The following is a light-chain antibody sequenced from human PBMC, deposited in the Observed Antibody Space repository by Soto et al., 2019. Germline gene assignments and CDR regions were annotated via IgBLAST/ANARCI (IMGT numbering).Light chain of an antibody. CDR3: GADHGSGSNFVWV. CDR2: VGTGGIVG. CDR1: SGYSNYK. Sequence: QLVLTQPTSASASLGASVTLTCTLSSGYSNYKVDWYQQRPGKGPRFVMRVGTGGIVGSKGDGIPDRFSVLGSGLNRYLTIKNIQEEDESEYHCGADHGSGSNFVWVFGGGTKLTVL. J-gene: IGLJ3*02. V-gene: IGLV9-49*01.